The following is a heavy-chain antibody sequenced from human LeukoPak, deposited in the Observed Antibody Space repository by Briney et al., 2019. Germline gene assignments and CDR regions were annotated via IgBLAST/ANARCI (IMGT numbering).Heavy chain of an antibody. CDR2: FSAYNDNT. J-gene: IGHJ5*02. V-gene: IGHV1-18*01. Sequence: EASVKISCKASGDSFTDYGISCGRDAPGQGVEWMGWFSAYNDNTNYAQKLQGRVTMTADTSSSTAYMEQRGLTSDDTAVYYCARDVSSSWYAANWFDPWGQGTLVTVSS. CDR3: ARDVSSSWYAANWFDP. D-gene: IGHD6-13*01. CDR1: GDSFTDYG.